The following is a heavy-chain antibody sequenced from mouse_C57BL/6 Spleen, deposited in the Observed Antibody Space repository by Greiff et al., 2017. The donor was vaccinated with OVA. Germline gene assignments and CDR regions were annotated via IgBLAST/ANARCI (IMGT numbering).Heavy chain of an antibody. D-gene: IGHD2-1*01. CDR1: GFSLTSYG. J-gene: IGHJ4*01. V-gene: IGHV2-4*01. Sequence: QVQLKQSGPGLVQPSQSLSITCTVSGFSLTSYGVHWVRQPPGKGLEWLGVIWSGGSTDYNAAFISRLSISKDNSKSQVFFKMNSLQADDTAIYYCAKREGNYDYYAMDYWGQGTSVTVSS. CDR2: IWSGGST. CDR3: AKREGNYDYYAMDY.